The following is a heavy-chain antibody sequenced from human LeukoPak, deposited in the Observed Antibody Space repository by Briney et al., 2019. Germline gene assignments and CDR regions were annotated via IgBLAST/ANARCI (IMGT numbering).Heavy chain of an antibody. V-gene: IGHV4-34*01. CDR2: INHSGST. CDR3: AREAEVATTSYYFDY. D-gene: IGHD5-12*01. CDR1: GGSFSGYY. J-gene: IGHJ4*02. Sequence: SETLSLTCAVYGGSFSGYYWSWIRQPPGKGLEWIGEINHSGSTNYNPSLKSRVTISVDTSKNQFSLKLSSVTAADTAVYYCAREAEVATTSYYFDYWGQGTLVTVSS.